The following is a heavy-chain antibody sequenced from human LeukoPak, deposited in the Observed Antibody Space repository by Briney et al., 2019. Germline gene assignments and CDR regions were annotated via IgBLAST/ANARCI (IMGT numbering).Heavy chain of an antibody. CDR3: ARGVTGTTLLFDY. Sequence: PSETLSLTCAVYGGSFSGYYWSWIRQPPGKGLEWIGEINHSGSTNYNPSLKSRVTISVDTSKNQFSLKLSSVTAADTAVYYCARGVTGTTLLFDYWGQGTQVTVSS. V-gene: IGHV4-34*01. CDR1: GGSFSGYY. D-gene: IGHD1-7*01. J-gene: IGHJ4*02. CDR2: INHSGST.